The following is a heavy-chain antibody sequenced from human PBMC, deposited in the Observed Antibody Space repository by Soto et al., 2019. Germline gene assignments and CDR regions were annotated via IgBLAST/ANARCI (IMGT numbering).Heavy chain of an antibody. Sequence: EVNLVESGGGLVQPGGSLRLSCAGSGFTFSSYEMNWVRQAPGKGLEWISHIERSGSPIYYADSVKGRFTISRDNADNSLHLQMNSLSGEDTAIYYCATKIYGTTYFGSWGQGTLVTVSS. D-gene: IGHD1-7*01. J-gene: IGHJ4*02. V-gene: IGHV3-48*03. CDR2: IERSGSPI. CDR3: ATKIYGTTYFGS. CDR1: GFTFSSYE.